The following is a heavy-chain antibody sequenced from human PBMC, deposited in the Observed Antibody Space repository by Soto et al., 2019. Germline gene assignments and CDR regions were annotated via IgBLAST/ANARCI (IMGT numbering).Heavy chain of an antibody. CDR1: GSTFSSYA. CDR2: ISGSGGST. V-gene: IGHV3-23*01. CDR3: AKDGGILTGYYGYYYAMDV. D-gene: IGHD3-9*01. Sequence: TGGSLRLSCAASGSTFSSYALSWVRQAPGPGLEWGSAISGSGGSTYYADSVKGRFTISRDNSKNTLYLQMNSLRAEDTAVYYCAKDGGILTGYYGYYYAMDVWGQGTTVTVSS. J-gene: IGHJ6*02.